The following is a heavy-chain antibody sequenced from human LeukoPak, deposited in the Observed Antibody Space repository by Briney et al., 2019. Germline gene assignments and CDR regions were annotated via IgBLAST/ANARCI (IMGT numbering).Heavy chain of an antibody. V-gene: IGHV3-21*04. CDR3: ARVGYSSSWSSTYNWFDP. J-gene: IGHJ5*02. CDR2: ISSGSSYI. CDR1: GFTFSNHT. D-gene: IGHD6-13*01. Sequence: GGSLRLSCAASGFTFSNHTMNWVRQAPGKGLEWVSSISSGSSYIYYADSLKGRFTISRDNAKNSLFLQMNSLRAEDTAVYYCARVGYSSSWSSTYNWFDPWGQGTLVTVSS.